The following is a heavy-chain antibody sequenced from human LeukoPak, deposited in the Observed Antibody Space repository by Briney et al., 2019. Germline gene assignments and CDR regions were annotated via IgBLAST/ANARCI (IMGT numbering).Heavy chain of an antibody. CDR1: GYTFTSYY. J-gene: IGHJ4*02. Sequence: ASVKVSCKASGYTFTSYYMHWVRQAPGQGLEWMGIINPSGGSTSYAQKFQGRVTMTRDTSTSTVYMELSSLGSEDTAVYYCARRASMVRGQAREFDYWGQGTLVIVSS. V-gene: IGHV1-46*01. CDR2: INPSGGST. CDR3: ARRASMVRGQAREFDY. D-gene: IGHD3-10*01.